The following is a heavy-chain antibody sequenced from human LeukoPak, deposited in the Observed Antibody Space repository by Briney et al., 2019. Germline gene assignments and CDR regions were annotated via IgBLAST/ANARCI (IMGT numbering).Heavy chain of an antibody. CDR1: GFTFSHYW. D-gene: IGHD2-15*01. J-gene: IGHJ4*02. Sequence: GGSLSLSCAASGFTFSHYWMTWVREAPGKGLEWVANMKEEGSEETYVDSVKGRITISRDNAKNSLYVQINNLRAEDTAVYYCARYSNKHDCWGQGTLVTVSS. V-gene: IGHV3-7*01. CDR2: MKEEGSEE. CDR3: ARYSNKHDC.